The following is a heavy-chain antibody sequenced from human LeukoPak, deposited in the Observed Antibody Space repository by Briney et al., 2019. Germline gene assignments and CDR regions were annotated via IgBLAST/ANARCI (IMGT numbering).Heavy chain of an antibody. V-gene: IGHV3-7*01. Sequence: GGSLRRSCVASGSTFRNFWMNWVRQAPGKGLEWVANIKQDGREKYYVDSVKGRFTISRDNAKNSLYLQMNSLRVEDTAMYYCAGAAFGGQGTLVTVSS. CDR3: AGAAF. J-gene: IGHJ4*02. CDR1: GSTFRNFW. CDR2: IKQDGREK. D-gene: IGHD4/OR15-4a*01.